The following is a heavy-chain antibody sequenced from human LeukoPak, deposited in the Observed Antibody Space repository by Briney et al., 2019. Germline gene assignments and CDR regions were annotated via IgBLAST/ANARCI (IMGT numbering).Heavy chain of an antibody. CDR1: GFTFSTYA. Sequence: PGGSLRLSCAASGFTFSTYAMNWVRQAPGKGLEWVSVTSGSGSNTYYADSVKGRFTISRDNSKNTLYLQMNSLRAEDTAVYYCAKAAAGTRAFDIWGQGTMVTVSS. J-gene: IGHJ3*02. D-gene: IGHD6-13*01. CDR2: TSGSGSNT. CDR3: AKAAAGTRAFDI. V-gene: IGHV3-23*01.